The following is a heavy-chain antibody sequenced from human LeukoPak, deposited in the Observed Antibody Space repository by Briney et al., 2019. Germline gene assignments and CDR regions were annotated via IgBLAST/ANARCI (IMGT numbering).Heavy chain of an antibody. CDR3: ARGQRGSGFDY. CDR1: GFTFSSYA. D-gene: IGHD3-10*01. V-gene: IGHV3-64*01. J-gene: IGHJ4*02. Sequence: PGGSLRLSCAASGFTFSSYAMHWVRQAPGKGLEYVSAISSKGGSTYYANSVKGRFTISRDNSKNTLYLQMGSLRAEDMAVYYCARGQRGSGFDYWGQGTLVTVSS. CDR2: ISSKGGST.